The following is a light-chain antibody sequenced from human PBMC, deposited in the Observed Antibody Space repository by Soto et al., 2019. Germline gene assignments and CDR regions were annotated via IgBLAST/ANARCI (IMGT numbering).Light chain of an antibody. CDR3: QQYGSSSWT. CDR1: QSVSSDY. CDR2: GAS. J-gene: IGKJ1*01. V-gene: IGKV3-20*01. Sequence: EIVLTQSPGTPSLSPGERATLSCRASQSVSSDYLAWYQQKPGQAPRLLIYGASSRAAGIPDRFSGSWSGTDFTLTISRLEPEDFAVYYCQQYGSSSWTFGQGTKVEIK.